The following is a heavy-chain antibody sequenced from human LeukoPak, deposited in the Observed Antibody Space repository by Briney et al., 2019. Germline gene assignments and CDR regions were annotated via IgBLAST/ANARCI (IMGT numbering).Heavy chain of an antibody. Sequence: GASVKVSCKASGYTFTSYDINWVRQATGQGLEWMGWMNPNSGNTGYAQKFQGRVTMTRNTSISTAYMELSSLRSEDTAVYYCARINRASWVWFGELFSNWFDPWGQGTLVTVSS. CDR3: ARINRASWVWFGELFSNWFDP. CDR2: MNPNSGNT. D-gene: IGHD3-10*01. CDR1: GYTFTSYD. V-gene: IGHV1-8*01. J-gene: IGHJ5*02.